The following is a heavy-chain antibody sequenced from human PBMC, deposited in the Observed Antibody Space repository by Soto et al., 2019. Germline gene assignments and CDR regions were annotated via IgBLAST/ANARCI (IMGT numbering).Heavy chain of an antibody. CDR2: ISGSGGST. Sequence: GVSLRLSCAASGFTFSSYAMSWVRQAPGKGLEWVSAISGSGGSTYYADSVKGRFTISRDNSKNTLYLQMNSLRAEDTAVYYCARFWGVLLWFGELLYYFDYWGQGTPVTVSS. D-gene: IGHD3-10*01. CDR3: ARFWGVLLWFGELLYYFDY. J-gene: IGHJ4*02. V-gene: IGHV3-23*01. CDR1: GFTFSSYA.